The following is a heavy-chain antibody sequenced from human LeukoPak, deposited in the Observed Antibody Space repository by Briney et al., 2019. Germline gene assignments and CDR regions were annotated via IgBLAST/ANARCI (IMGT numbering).Heavy chain of an antibody. Sequence: GGSLRLSCAASGFTFSSYWMHWVRQAPGKGLVWVSRINSDGSSTSYADSVKGRFTISRDNAKNTLYLQMNSLRAEDTAVYYCAKTPAAYSSSWYLFDYWGQGTLVTVSS. J-gene: IGHJ4*02. D-gene: IGHD6-13*01. CDR3: AKTPAAYSSSWYLFDY. V-gene: IGHV3-74*01. CDR1: GFTFSSYW. CDR2: INSDGSST.